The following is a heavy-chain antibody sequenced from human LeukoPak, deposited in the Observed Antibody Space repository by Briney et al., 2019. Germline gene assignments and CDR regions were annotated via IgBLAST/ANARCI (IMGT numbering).Heavy chain of an antibody. V-gene: IGHV3-23*01. CDR2: ISGSGGTT. Sequence: GRSLRHSCAASGFTFSSYGMSWVRQGPGEGVEWVSGISGSGGTTYYADSVKGRFTISRDNSKNSLSLQVSSLRAEDTAVYYCAKTNGYYSDWGQGTLVTVSS. CDR3: AKTNGYYSD. J-gene: IGHJ4*02. CDR1: GFTFSSYG. D-gene: IGHD3-22*01.